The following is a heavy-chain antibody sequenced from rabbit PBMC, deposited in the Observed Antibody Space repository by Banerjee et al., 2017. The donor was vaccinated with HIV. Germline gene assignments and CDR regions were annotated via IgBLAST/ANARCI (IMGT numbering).Heavy chain of an antibody. V-gene: IGHV1S43*01. J-gene: IGHJ4*01. CDR3: ARSNRYVGYVTYGYATYFNL. CDR1: GIDFSSYYY. Sequence: QQQLEESGGGLVKPGGTLTLTCKASGIDFSSYYYMCWVRQAPGKGLELIACICTGSASTWYASWVNGRFTISRSTSLNTVDLKMTSLTAADTATYFCARSNRYVGYVTYGYATYFNLWGQGTLVTVS. D-gene: IGHD6-1*01. CDR2: ICTGSAST.